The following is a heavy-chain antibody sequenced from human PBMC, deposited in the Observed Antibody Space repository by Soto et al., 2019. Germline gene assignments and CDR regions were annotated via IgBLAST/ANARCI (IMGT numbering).Heavy chain of an antibody. CDR3: ATSNWFDP. CDR1: GGSISSSSYY. CDR2: IYYSGST. Sequence: QLQLQESGPGLVKPSETLSLTCTASGGSISSSSYYWGWIRQPPGKGLEWIGSIYYSGSTYYNPSLKSRVTITVDTSKNQFSLKLSSVTAADTDVYYCATSNWFDPWGQGTLVTVSS. J-gene: IGHJ5*02. V-gene: IGHV4-39*01.